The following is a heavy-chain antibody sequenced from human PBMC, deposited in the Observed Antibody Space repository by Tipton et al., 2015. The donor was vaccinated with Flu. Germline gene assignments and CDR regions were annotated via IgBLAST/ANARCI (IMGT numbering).Heavy chain of an antibody. V-gene: IGHV4-61*02. CDR1: GDSMNGAYYF. D-gene: IGHD3-10*01. Sequence: TLSLTCSVSGDSMNGAYYFWTWIRQPAGKGLQWVGRISSTGETDYNLPLKGRVSVSMDTSKNQFSLTLRSVTAGDTAVYYCARAYGSETYSIHYFADWGQGALVTVSS. J-gene: IGHJ4*02. CDR2: ISSTGET. CDR3: ARAYGSETYSIHYFAD.